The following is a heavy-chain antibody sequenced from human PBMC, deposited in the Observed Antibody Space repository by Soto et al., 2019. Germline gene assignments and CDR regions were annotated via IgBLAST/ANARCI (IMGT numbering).Heavy chain of an antibody. CDR3: TRDSYDSSGYYYDFFDY. J-gene: IGHJ4*02. V-gene: IGHV3-7*01. Sequence: GGSLRLSCAASGFTFSSHWMSWVRQAPGKGLEWVANIKVDGSEKYYVDSVRGRFSISRDNAKDSLYLQMNSLRAEDTAAYYCTRDSYDSSGYYYDFFDYWGQGTLVTVSS. CDR1: GFTFSSHW. D-gene: IGHD3-22*01. CDR2: IKVDGSEK.